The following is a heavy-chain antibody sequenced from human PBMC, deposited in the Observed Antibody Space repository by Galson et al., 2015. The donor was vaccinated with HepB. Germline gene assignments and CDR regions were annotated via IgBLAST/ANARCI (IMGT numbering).Heavy chain of an antibody. J-gene: IGHJ3*02. CDR3: ARDVGHFLAIVAVIGDAFDI. CDR2: ISSSSSYT. Sequence: SLRLSCAASGFTFSDYYMSWIRQAPGKGLEWVSYISSSSSYTNYADSVKGRFTISRDNAKNSLYLQMNSLRAEDTAVYYCARDVGHFLAIVAVIGDAFDIWGQGTMVTVSS. V-gene: IGHV3-11*05. CDR1: GFTFSDYY. D-gene: IGHD2-21*01.